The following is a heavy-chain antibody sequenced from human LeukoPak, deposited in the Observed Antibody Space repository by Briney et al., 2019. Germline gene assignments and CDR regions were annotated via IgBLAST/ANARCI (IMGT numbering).Heavy chain of an antibody. D-gene: IGHD6-19*01. V-gene: IGHV3-15*01. J-gene: IGHJ4*02. CDR2: IMSKSDGGTT. CDR1: GFTFSNAW. CDR3: TIGAFRIAVASLVDY. Sequence: PGGSLRLSCAASGFTFSNAWMSWVRQAPGKGLEWVGRIMSKSDGGTTDHAAPVKDRFTISRDDSKNTLYLQMNSLKIEDAAIYDCTIGAFRIAVASLVDYWGQGTLVTVSS.